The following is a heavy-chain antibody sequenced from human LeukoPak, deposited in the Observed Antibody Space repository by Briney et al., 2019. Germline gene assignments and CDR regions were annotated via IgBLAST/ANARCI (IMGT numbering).Heavy chain of an antibody. J-gene: IGHJ4*02. CDR1: GGSISSYY. D-gene: IGHD4-17*01. V-gene: IGHV4-59*01. CDR3: ARGGYHGADLDY. Sequence: SETLSLTCTVSGGSISSYYWSWIRQPPGKGLEWIGYIYYSGSTNYNPSLKSRVTISVDTSKNQFSLKLSSVTAADTAVYYCARGGYHGADLDYWGQGTLVIVSS. CDR2: IYYSGST.